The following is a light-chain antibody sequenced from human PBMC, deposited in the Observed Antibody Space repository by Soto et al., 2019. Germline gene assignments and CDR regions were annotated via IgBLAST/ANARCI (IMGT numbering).Light chain of an antibody. J-gene: IGLJ1*01. Sequence: QSVLTQPASVSGSPGQSITISCTETSSDVAEYKYVSWYQQHPGRAPKLIIYDVSNRPSGVSNRFSGSKSGSTASLTISGLQAEDEADYYCSAYTTSIALYVSGAGTKVAVL. V-gene: IGLV2-14*03. CDR2: DVS. CDR3: SAYTTSIALYV. CDR1: SSDVAEYKY.